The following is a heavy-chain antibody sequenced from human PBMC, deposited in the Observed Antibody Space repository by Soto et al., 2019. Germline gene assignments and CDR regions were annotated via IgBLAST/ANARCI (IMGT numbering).Heavy chain of an antibody. J-gene: IGHJ6*02. D-gene: IGHD2-2*02. Sequence: QVQLVQSGAEVKKPGASVKVSCKASGYTFTGYYMHWVRQAPGQGLEWMGWINPNSGGTNYAQKFQGWATMTRDTAISTAYMELSRLRSDDTAVYYCARVLGYCSSTSCYTGGGNYYYGMDVWGQGTTVTVSS. CDR1: GYTFTGYY. CDR3: ARVLGYCSSTSCYTGGGNYYYGMDV. CDR2: INPNSGGT. V-gene: IGHV1-2*04.